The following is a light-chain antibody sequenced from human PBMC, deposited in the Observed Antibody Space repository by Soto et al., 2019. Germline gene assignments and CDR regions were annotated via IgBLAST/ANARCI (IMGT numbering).Light chain of an antibody. J-gene: IGLJ1*01. CDR2: EVS. CDR1: SSDVGSYSL. CDR3: CSYAGSSTYV. V-gene: IGLV2-23*02. Sequence: QSALTQPASVSGSPGQSITISCTGASSDVGSYSLVSWYQQHPGKAPKLMVYEVSKRPSGVSNRFSGSKSGNTAFLTISGLQAEDEADYYCCSYAGSSTYVFGSGTKLTVL.